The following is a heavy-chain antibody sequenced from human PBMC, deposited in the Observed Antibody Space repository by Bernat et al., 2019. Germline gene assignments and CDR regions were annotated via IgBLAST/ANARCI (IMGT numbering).Heavy chain of an antibody. CDR3: ARCYDFWSGYYLSFDY. CDR1: GDSISSGGYY. J-gene: IGHJ4*02. V-gene: IGHV4-31*03. Sequence: QVQLQESGPGLVKPSQTLSLTCTVSGDSISSGGYYWSWIRQHPGKGLEWIGYIYYSGSTYYNPSLKSRVTISVDTSKNQFSLKLSSVTAADTAVYYCARCYDFWSGYYLSFDYWGQGTLVTVSS. D-gene: IGHD3-3*01. CDR2: IYYSGST.